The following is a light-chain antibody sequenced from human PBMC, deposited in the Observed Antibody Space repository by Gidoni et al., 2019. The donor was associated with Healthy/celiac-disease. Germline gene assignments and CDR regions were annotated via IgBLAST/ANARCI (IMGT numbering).Light chain of an antibody. CDR2: GAS. J-gene: IGKJ5*01. CDR1: QSVSSSY. V-gene: IGKV3-20*01. CDR3: QQYGSSPAT. Sequence: EIVFTQSPGTLSLSPGERATLSCRASQSVSSSYLAWYQQKPGQAPRLLIYGASSRATGIPDRCSGSGSGTDFTLTISRLEPEDFAVYYCQQYGSSPATFGQGTRLEIK.